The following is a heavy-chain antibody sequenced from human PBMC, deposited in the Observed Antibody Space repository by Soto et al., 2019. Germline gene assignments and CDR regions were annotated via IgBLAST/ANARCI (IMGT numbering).Heavy chain of an antibody. Sequence: QVQLQQWGAGLLKPSETLSLTCAVYGGSFSSYYWSWIRQPPGKGLEWIGEINHSGSTNYNPSLKSRVTISVDTSKNQFSLKLSSVTAADTAVYYCARGLNWNYRLNWFDPWGQGTLVTVSS. J-gene: IGHJ5*02. CDR2: INHSGST. D-gene: IGHD1-7*01. CDR1: GGSFSSYY. CDR3: ARGLNWNYRLNWFDP. V-gene: IGHV4-34*01.